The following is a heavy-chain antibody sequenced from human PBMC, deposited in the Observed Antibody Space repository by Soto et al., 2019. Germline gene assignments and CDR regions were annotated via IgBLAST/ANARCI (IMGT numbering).Heavy chain of an antibody. CDR2: INPSGGTT. Sequence: ASVKVSCKASGYTFTSYYMHWVRQAPGQGLEWMGIINPSGGTTTYAQKFQDRVTMTRDTSTSTVYMELSSLGSEDTAVYYCARSPFGSGEDYWGQGTLVTVSS. CDR3: ARSPFGSGEDY. V-gene: IGHV1-46*03. CDR1: GYTFTSYY. D-gene: IGHD3-10*01. J-gene: IGHJ4*02.